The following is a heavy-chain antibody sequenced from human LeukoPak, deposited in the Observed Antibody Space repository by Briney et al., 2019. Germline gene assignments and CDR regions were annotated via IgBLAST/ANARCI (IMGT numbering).Heavy chain of an antibody. Sequence: SETLSLTCTVSGGSIGSSSYFWGLIRQPPGKGLEWIGSIYYSGSTYYNPSLKSRVTISIDTSKNQFSLTLSSVTAADTAVYYCARHNGAAAGPVYWGQGTLVTVSS. V-gene: IGHV4-39*01. D-gene: IGHD6-13*01. CDR3: ARHNGAAAGPVY. J-gene: IGHJ4*02. CDR1: GGSIGSSSYF. CDR2: IYYSGST.